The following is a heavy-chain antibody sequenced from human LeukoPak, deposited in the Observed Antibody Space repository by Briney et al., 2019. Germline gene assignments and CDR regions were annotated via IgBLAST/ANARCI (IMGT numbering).Heavy chain of an antibody. Sequence: PSETLSLTCAVYGGSFSGYYWSWSRQPPGRGLEWIGEINHSGSTNYNPSLKSRVTISVDTSKNQFSLKLSSVTAADTAVYYCARDLYYYDSSGGQGYWGQGTLFTVSS. CDR3: ARDLYYYDSSGGQGY. D-gene: IGHD3-22*01. CDR2: INHSGST. V-gene: IGHV4-34*01. CDR1: GGSFSGYY. J-gene: IGHJ4*02.